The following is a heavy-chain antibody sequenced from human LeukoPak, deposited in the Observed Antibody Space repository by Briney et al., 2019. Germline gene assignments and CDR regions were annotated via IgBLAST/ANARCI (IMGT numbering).Heavy chain of an antibody. V-gene: IGHV4-59*08. CDR2: IYYSGST. D-gene: IGHD4-17*01. Sequence: PSETLSLTCTVAGGSISSYYWSWIRQPPGKGLEWIGYIYYSGSTNYNPSLKSRVTISVDTSKNQFSLKLSSVTAADTAVYYCAETTVTTQGYFDLWGRGTLVTVSS. CDR3: AETTVTTQGYFDL. CDR1: GGSISSYY. J-gene: IGHJ2*01.